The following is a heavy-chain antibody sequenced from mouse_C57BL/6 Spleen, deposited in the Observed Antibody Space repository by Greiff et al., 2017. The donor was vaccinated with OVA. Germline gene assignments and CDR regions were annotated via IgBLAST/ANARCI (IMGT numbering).Heavy chain of an antibody. J-gene: IGHJ4*01. CDR3: GGRGYAMDY. V-gene: IGHV1-55*01. CDR2: IYPGSGST. CDR1: GYTFTSYW. Sequence: VKLQQPGAELVKPGASVQMSCKASGYTFTSYWITWVKQSPGQGLEWIGDIYPGSGSTNYNEKFKSKATLTVDTSSSTAYMQLSSLTSEDSAVYYCGGRGYAMDYWGQGTSVTVSS.